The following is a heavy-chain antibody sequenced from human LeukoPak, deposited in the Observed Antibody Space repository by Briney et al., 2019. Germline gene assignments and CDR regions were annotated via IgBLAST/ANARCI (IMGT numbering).Heavy chain of an antibody. CDR1: GFSFSTYA. V-gene: IGHV3-23*01. D-gene: IGHD1-26*01. Sequence: GGCLRLSCPASGFSFSTYAMSWVGQAAAKGRDWVSAISAGGATIYYADSVKGRFTVTRDNSKNTLYLHMNSLRAEDTAIYHCAKDSGGTYFYYYYYMDVGGKGTTVTVSS. CDR2: ISAGGATI. CDR3: AKDSGGTYFYYYYYMDV. J-gene: IGHJ6*03.